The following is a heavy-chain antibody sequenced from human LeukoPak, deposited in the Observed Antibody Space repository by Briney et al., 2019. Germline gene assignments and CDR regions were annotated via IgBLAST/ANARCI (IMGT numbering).Heavy chain of an antibody. Sequence: GESLKISCQFSDSSSTNYWIGWVRQLPGKGLEWRGSIDPGDSATCSRPSFQGQVTISADKSITPAYLQWSSLKASDTAMYYCARHWRPKGITMIRGVRPYYYMDVWGKGTTVTVSS. D-gene: IGHD3-10*01. CDR2: IDPGDSAT. CDR1: DSSSTNYW. J-gene: IGHJ6*03. V-gene: IGHV5-51*01. CDR3: ARHWRPKGITMIRGVRPYYYMDV.